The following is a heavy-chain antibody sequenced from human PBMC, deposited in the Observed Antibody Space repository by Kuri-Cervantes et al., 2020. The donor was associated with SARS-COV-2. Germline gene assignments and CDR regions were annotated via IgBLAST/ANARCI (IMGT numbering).Heavy chain of an antibody. V-gene: IGHV4-39*01. CDR1: GGSISGSGYY. CDR2: IHYRETT. Sequence: GSLRLSCTVSGGSISGSGYYWAWIRQPPGKGLEWIGHIHYRETTYYNPSLKSRATISVDTSKNQFSLKLSSVTAADTAVYYCARHLAVAPPRDYWGQGTLATVSS. J-gene: IGHJ4*02. D-gene: IGHD6-19*01. CDR3: ARHLAVAPPRDY.